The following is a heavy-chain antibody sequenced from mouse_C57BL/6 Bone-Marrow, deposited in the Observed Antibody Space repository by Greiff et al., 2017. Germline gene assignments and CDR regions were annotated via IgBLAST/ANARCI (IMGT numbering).Heavy chain of an antibody. CDR3: CSLYINENAY. J-gene: IGHJ3*01. CDR2: IWSGGST. D-gene: IGHD2-5*01. Sequence: VQLQQSGPGLVQPSQCLSITCTVSGFSFTSYGVHWVRQSPGKGLEWLGLIWSGGSTDYNAAFISRLIISKNNSKSHIFFKMSSLQADDTTIYYFCSLYINENAYWGQGTLVTVSA. CDR1: GFSFTSYG. V-gene: IGHV2-2*01.